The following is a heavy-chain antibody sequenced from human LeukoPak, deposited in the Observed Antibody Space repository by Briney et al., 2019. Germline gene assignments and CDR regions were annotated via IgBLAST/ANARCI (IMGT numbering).Heavy chain of an antibody. CDR2: IYTSGST. Sequence: SETLSLTCTVSGGSISSGSYYWSWIRQPAGKGLEWIGRIYTSGSTNYNPSLKSRVTISVDTSKKQFSLKLSSVTAADTAVYYCARARDYVWGSYRYSPCFDYWGQGTLVTVSS. CDR1: GGSISSGSYY. CDR3: ARARDYVWGSYRYSPCFDY. V-gene: IGHV4-61*02. D-gene: IGHD3-16*02. J-gene: IGHJ4*02.